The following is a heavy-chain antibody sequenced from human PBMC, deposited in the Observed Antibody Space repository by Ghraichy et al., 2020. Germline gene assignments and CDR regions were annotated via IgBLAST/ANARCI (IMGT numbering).Heavy chain of an antibody. Sequence: GGYLRLSCVGSGFTFGNYGIHWARQAPGKGLEWVALISYDGNKKDYVDSVKGRFTISRDNFKNTVYLQMNSLTTEDTAVYYCARDRGGYDALTGYYYHYYGMDVWGQGTTVTVSS. CDR2: ISYDGNKK. V-gene: IGHV3-30*03. CDR1: GFTFGNYG. J-gene: IGHJ6*02. D-gene: IGHD3-9*01. CDR3: ARDRGGYDALTGYYYHYYGMDV.